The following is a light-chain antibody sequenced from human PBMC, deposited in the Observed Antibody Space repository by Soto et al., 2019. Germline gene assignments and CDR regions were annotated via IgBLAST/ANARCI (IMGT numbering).Light chain of an antibody. CDR3: QQYGDSPLT. Sequence: ENVLTQSPGTLSLSPGERATLSCRASQSVSGSYLAWYQQKPGQAPRLLIYAASSRATGIPDRFSGSASGTDFTLTISRLEPEDFAVYHCQQYGDSPLTFGGGTKLDIK. CDR2: AAS. CDR1: QSVSGSY. V-gene: IGKV3-20*01. J-gene: IGKJ4*01.